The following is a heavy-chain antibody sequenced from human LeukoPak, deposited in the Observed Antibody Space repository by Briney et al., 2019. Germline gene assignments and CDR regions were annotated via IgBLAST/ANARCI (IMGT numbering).Heavy chain of an antibody. Sequence: GGSLRLSCAASGFTFSSYGMHWVRQAPGKGLEWVAVIWYDGSNKYYADSVKGRFTISRDNSKNTLYLQMNSLRAEDTAVYYCAKKSGHSGWYRGNYFDYWGQGTLVTVSS. CDR3: AKKSGHSGWYRGNYFDY. J-gene: IGHJ4*02. CDR1: GFTFSSYG. CDR2: IWYDGSNK. D-gene: IGHD6-19*01. V-gene: IGHV3-33*06.